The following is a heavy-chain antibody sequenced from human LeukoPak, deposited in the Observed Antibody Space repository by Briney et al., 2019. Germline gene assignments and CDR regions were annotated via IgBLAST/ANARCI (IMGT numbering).Heavy chain of an antibody. Sequence: ASVKVSCKASGYTFTGYYMHWVRQAPGQGLEWMGWINPNSGGTNYAQKFQGRVTMTRDTSISTAYMELSRLRSDDTAVYYCARGGYSSSWYLYYYYYYMVVWGKGITVTVSS. J-gene: IGHJ6*03. D-gene: IGHD6-13*01. CDR2: INPNSGGT. CDR3: ARGGYSSSWYLYYYYYYMVV. V-gene: IGHV1-2*02. CDR1: GYTFTGYY.